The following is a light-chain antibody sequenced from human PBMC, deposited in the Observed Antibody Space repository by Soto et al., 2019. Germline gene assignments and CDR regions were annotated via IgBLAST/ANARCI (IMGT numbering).Light chain of an antibody. CDR1: QSVSSSY. CDR3: QQLSHRPFT. J-gene: IGKJ3*01. Sequence: ETVLTQSPGTLSFSPGERATLSCRASQSVSSSYLAWYQQKPGQAPRLLIYDASKRATGIPARFSGSGSGTDFTLTISSLEPEDFALYYCQQLSHRPFTFGPGTKVDIK. CDR2: DAS. V-gene: IGKV3D-20*02.